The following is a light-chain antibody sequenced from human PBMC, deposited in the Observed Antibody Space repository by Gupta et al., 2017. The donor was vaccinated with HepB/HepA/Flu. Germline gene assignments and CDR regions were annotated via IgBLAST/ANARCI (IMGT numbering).Light chain of an antibody. CDR3: MQVLQAPFT. CDR2: LGS. J-gene: IGKJ4*01. CDR1: QSLLHSNGYNY. Sequence: DIVMTQSPLSLPVTPGEPASISCRSSQSLLHSNGYNYLDWYLQKPGQSPQLLIYLGSNRASGVPDRFSGSGSGTDFTLKINKVEAEDAGVYYCMQVLQAPFTFGGGTKVEIK. V-gene: IGKV2-28*01.